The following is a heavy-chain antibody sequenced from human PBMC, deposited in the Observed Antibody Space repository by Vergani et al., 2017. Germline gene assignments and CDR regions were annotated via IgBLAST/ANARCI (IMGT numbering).Heavy chain of an antibody. CDR3: ARDIVATLVYYYYGMDV. CDR2: IKQDGSET. CDR1: GFIFSSYW. J-gene: IGHJ6*02. D-gene: IGHD5-12*01. V-gene: IGHV3-7*01. Sequence: VQLVESGGGFVQPGGSLILSCAASGFIFSSYWMSWVRQAPGKGLESVANIKQDGSETYYVDSVKDRYTISRDNAKNSLYLQRNSLRAEDTAVYYCARDIVATLVYYYYGMDVWGQGTTVTVSS.